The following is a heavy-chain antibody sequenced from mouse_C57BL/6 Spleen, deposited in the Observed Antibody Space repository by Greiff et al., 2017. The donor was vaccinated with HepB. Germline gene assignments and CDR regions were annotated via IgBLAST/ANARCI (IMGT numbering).Heavy chain of an antibody. Sequence: EVQLQQSGPVLVKPGASVKMSCKASGYTFTDYYMNWVKQSHGKSLEWIGVINPYNGGTSYNQKFKGKATLTVDKSSSTAYMELNSLTSEDSAVYYCARNDYDPWFAYWGQGTLVTVSA. CDR1: GYTFTDYY. V-gene: IGHV1-19*01. CDR3: ARNDYDPWFAY. D-gene: IGHD2-4*01. CDR2: INPYNGGT. J-gene: IGHJ3*01.